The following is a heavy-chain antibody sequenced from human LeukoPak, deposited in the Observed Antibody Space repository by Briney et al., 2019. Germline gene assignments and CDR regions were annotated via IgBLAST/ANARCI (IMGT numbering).Heavy chain of an antibody. CDR3: ARQEIAAVRWFDP. CDR2: IYYSGST. V-gene: IGHV4-39*07. D-gene: IGHD6-13*01. CDR1: GGSISSSSYY. Sequence: PSETLSLTCTVSGGSISSSSYYWGWIRQPPGKGLEWIGSIYYSGSTYYNPSLKSRVTISVDTSKNQFSLKLSPVTAADTAVYYCARQEIAAVRWFDPWGQGTLVTVSS. J-gene: IGHJ5*02.